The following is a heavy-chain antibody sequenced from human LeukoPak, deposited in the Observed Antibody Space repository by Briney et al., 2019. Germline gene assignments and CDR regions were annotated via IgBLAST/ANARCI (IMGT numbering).Heavy chain of an antibody. D-gene: IGHD6-13*01. J-gene: IGHJ4*02. Sequence: PGGSLRLSCAASGFTFSSYGMHWVRQAPGKGLEWVAFIRYDGSNKYYADSVKGRFTISKDNSKNTLYLQMNSLRAEDTAVYYCAKYPPYSSSPWYFDYWGQGTLVSVSS. CDR2: IRYDGSNK. CDR3: AKYPPYSSSPWYFDY. CDR1: GFTFSSYG. V-gene: IGHV3-30*02.